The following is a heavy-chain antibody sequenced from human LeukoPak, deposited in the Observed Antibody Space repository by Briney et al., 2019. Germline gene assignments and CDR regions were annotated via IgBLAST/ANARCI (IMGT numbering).Heavy chain of an antibody. V-gene: IGHV1-2*02. CDR1: GYTFTDYY. J-gene: IGHJ5*02. Sequence: ASVKVSCKASGYTFTDYYIHWVRQAPGQGLEWMGWINPKSGGTNYAQKFQGRVTMTRDTAISTAYMELSRLRSDDTAVYYCAGEKRNAGFDPWGQGTLVTVSS. CDR2: INPKSGGT. D-gene: IGHD2-8*01. CDR3: AGEKRNAGFDP.